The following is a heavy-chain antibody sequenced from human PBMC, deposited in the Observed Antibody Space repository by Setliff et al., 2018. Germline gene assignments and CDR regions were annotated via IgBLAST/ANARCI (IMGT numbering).Heavy chain of an antibody. D-gene: IGHD6-13*01. CDR3: AREVGSRLDY. CDR2: ISAYNGYT. V-gene: IGHV1-18*01. J-gene: IGHJ4*02. CDR1: GYTFTRYA. Sequence: ASVKVSCKASGYTFTRYAMNWVRQAPGQGLEWMGWISAYNGYTNYAQKLQGRVTMTTDTSTSTAYMELRSLRSDDTAVYYCAREVGSRLDYWGQGTLVTVSS.